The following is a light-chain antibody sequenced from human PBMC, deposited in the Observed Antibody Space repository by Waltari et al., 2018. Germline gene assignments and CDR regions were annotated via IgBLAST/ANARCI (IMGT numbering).Light chain of an antibody. CDR3: QQYSTNSLT. CDR1: RSIRSY. V-gene: IGKV1-5*03. CDR2: EAS. Sequence: DIQLTQSPSTLSASVGDRVTFTCRASRSIRSYMAWYQQKPGKAPKLLIYEASTLETGVPSTFSGSESGTEFTLTISSLQPDDVATYYCQQYSTNSLTFGGGTKVEIK. J-gene: IGKJ4*01.